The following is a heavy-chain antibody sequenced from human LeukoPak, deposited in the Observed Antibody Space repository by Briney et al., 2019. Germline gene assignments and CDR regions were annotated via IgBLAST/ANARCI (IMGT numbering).Heavy chain of an antibody. Sequence: GGSLRLSCAASGFTFSSYSMNWVRQAPGKGLEWVSSISSSSSYIYYADSVKGRFTISRDNAKNSLYLQMNSLRAEDTAVYYCAKEKESHSSSSPLDYWGQGTLVTVSS. CDR2: ISSSSSYI. CDR1: GFTFSSYS. V-gene: IGHV3-21*01. CDR3: AKEKESHSSSSPLDY. D-gene: IGHD6-6*01. J-gene: IGHJ4*02.